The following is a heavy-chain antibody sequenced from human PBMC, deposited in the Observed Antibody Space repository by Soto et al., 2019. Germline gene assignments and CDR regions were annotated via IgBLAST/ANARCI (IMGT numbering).Heavy chain of an antibody. Sequence: GGSLRLSCAASGFTFSSYASRRVRQAPGKGLEWVSAISGSGGSTYYADSVKGRFTISRDNSKNTLYLQMNSLGAEDTAVYYCAKCVITAEIDYWGQGTLVTAPQ. J-gene: IGHJ4*02. V-gene: IGHV3-23*01. CDR2: ISGSGGST. CDR3: AKCVITAEIDY. CDR1: GFTFSSYA. D-gene: IGHD3-16*01.